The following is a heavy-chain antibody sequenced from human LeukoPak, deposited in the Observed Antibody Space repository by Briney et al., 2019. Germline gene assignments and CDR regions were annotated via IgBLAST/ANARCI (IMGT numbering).Heavy chain of an antibody. CDR1: GYTFTNYA. Sequence: ASVKVSCKASGYTFTNYAVNWVRQAPGQRLEWMGWINAGNGNTKYSQEFQGRVTIIRDTSASTVYMELSRLRSDDTAVYYCARGQVAAASYWGQGTLVTVSS. J-gene: IGHJ4*02. CDR3: ARGQVAAASY. CDR2: INAGNGNT. D-gene: IGHD6-13*01. V-gene: IGHV1-3*01.